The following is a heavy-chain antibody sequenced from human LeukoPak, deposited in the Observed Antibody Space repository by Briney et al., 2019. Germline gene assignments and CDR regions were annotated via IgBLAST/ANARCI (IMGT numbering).Heavy chain of an antibody. J-gene: IGHJ6*02. V-gene: IGHV1-3*01. CDR3: ARDGPRLLWFGEEDYYYGMDV. D-gene: IGHD3-10*01. CDR1: GYTFTSYA. Sequence: GASVKVSCKASGYTFTSYAMHWMRQAPGQRLEWMGWINAGNGNTKYSQKFQGRVTITRDTSASTAYMELSSLRSEDTAVYYCARDGPRLLWFGEEDYYYGMDVWGQGTTVTVSS. CDR2: INAGNGNT.